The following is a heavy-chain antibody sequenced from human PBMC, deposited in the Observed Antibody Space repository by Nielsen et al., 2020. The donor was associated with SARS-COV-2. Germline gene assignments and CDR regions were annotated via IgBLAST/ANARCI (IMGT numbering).Heavy chain of an antibody. CDR1: GGSISSSSYY. D-gene: IGHD3-10*01. V-gene: IGHV4-39*07. Sequence: SETLSLTCTVSGGSISSSSYYWGWIRQPPGKGLEWIGSIYYSGSTYYNPSLKSRVTISVDTSKNQFSLKLSSVTAADTAVYYCARGLWYYGSGRPIHSYYMDVWGKGTTVTVSS. CDR2: IYYSGST. CDR3: ARGLWYYGSGRPIHSYYMDV. J-gene: IGHJ6*03.